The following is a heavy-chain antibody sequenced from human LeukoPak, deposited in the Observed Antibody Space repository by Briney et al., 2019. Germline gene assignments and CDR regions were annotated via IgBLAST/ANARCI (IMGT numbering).Heavy chain of an antibody. Sequence: GGSLRLSCAASGFTFSSYGMHWVRQAPGKGLEWVAVIWYDGSNKYYADSVKGRFTISRDNSKNTLYLQMNSLRAEDTAVYYCARMGYYYDSSGYYAFYYFDYWGQGTLVTVSS. V-gene: IGHV3-33*01. CDR1: GFTFSSYG. J-gene: IGHJ4*02. CDR2: IWYDGSNK. CDR3: ARMGYYYDSSGYYAFYYFDY. D-gene: IGHD3-22*01.